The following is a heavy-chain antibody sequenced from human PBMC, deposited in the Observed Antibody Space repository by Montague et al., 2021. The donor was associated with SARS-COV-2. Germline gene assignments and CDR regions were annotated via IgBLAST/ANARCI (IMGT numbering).Heavy chain of an antibody. D-gene: IGHD3-22*01. CDR3: AREVRYYYDSSGPGAFDI. CDR2: IYYSGST. CDR1: GGSISSNSYY. Sequence: SETLSLTCTVSGGSISSNSYYWGWIRQPPGKGLEWIGSIYYSGSTYYNPSLKSRVTISVDTSKNQFSLKLSSVTAADTAVYYCAREVRYYYDSSGPGAFDIWGQGTMVTVSS. J-gene: IGHJ3*02. V-gene: IGHV4-39*07.